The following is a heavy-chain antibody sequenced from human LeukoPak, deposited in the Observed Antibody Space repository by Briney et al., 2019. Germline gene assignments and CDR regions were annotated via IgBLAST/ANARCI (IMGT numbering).Heavy chain of an antibody. V-gene: IGHV4-34*01. CDR2: IYYSGST. D-gene: IGHD6-19*01. Sequence: SETLSLTCAVYGGSFSGYYWSWIRQPPGKGLEWIGSIYYSGSTYYNPSLKSRVTISVDTSKNQFSLKLSSVTAADTAVYYCAAPARGWLGEFDYWGQGTLVTVSS. CDR1: GGSFSGYY. J-gene: IGHJ4*02. CDR3: AAPARGWLGEFDY.